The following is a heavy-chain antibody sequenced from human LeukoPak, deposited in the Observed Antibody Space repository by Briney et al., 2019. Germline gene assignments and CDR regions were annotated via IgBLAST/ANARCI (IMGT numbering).Heavy chain of an antibody. CDR1: GYSFTNYD. CDR3: ARGYSSSWYLD. Sequence: GASVKVSCKASGYSFTNYDINWVRQATGQGLEWMGWMNPKSGDTGYSQKFQGRVFITRDTSINTAYMELSSLGSDDTAVYYCARGYSSSWYLDWGQGTLVTVSS. D-gene: IGHD6-13*01. J-gene: IGHJ4*02. CDR2: MNPKSGDT. V-gene: IGHV1-8*03.